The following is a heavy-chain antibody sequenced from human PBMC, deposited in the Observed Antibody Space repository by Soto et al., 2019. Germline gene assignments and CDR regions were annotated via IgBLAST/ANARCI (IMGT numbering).Heavy chain of an antibody. CDR2: IRSKAYGGTA. Sequence: GGSLRLSCTTSGFTFGDYAMSWVRQAPGKGLEWVGFIRSKAYGGTAEYAASVKGRFTISRDDSKSIAYLQMNSLKTEDTGVYFCTRHQPITPWGQGTMVTVSS. J-gene: IGHJ3*01. CDR3: TRHQPITP. D-gene: IGHD3-10*01. V-gene: IGHV3-49*04. CDR1: GFTFGDYA.